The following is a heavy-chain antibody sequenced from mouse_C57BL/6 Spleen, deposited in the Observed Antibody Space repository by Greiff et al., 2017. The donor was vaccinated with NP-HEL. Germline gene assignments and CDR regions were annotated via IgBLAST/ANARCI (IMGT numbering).Heavy chain of an antibody. J-gene: IGHJ2*01. CDR2: IYPGDGDT. D-gene: IGHD2-3*01. Sequence: VQLQQSGPELVKPGASVKISCKASGYAFSSSWMNWVKQRPGKGLEWIGRIYPGDGDTNYNGKFKGKATLTADKSSSTADMPLSRLTSADSSVYFCARSGDCYPYFDYWGQGTTLTVSS. CDR1: GYAFSSSW. V-gene: IGHV1-82*01. CDR3: ARSGDCYPYFDY.